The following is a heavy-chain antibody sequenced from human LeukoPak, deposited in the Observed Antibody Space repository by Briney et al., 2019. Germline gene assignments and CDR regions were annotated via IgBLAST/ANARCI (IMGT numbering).Heavy chain of an antibody. V-gene: IGHV3-7*01. CDR1: GFTFSSYW. Sequence: PGGSLRLSCAASGFTFSSYWMSWVRQAPGKGLEWVANIKQDGSEKYYVDSVKGRFTISRDNAKNSLYLQMNSLRAEDTAVYYCARAPYYDFWSGVYDAFDIWGQGTMVTVSS. D-gene: IGHD3-3*01. J-gene: IGHJ3*02. CDR3: ARAPYYDFWSGVYDAFDI. CDR2: IKQDGSEK.